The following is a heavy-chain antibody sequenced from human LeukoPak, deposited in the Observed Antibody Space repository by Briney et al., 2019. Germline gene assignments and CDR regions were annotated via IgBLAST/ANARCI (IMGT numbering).Heavy chain of an antibody. Sequence: GGSLRLSCGASGFSFSSYWMSWVRQVPGKGLEWVANIKEDGSEKYYVDSVKGRFTMSRDNAKNSLYLQMNSLRAEDTAVYYCARAGGWAFDYWGQGTLVTVSS. D-gene: IGHD6-19*01. V-gene: IGHV3-7*03. J-gene: IGHJ4*02. CDR2: IKEDGSEK. CDR1: GFSFSSYW. CDR3: ARAGGWAFDY.